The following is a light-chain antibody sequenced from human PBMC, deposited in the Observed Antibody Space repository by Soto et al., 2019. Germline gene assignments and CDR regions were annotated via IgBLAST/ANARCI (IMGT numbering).Light chain of an antibody. CDR2: AAS. J-gene: IGKJ4*01. Sequence: IRMIQSPSSLSASPGDRVTITCRASQGISSYLAWYQQKPGKAPKLLIYAASTLQSGVPSRFSGSGSGTDFTLTISCLQSEDFATYYCQQYYSYPLTFGGGTKVDIK. CDR3: QQYYSYPLT. V-gene: IGKV1-8*01. CDR1: QGISSY.